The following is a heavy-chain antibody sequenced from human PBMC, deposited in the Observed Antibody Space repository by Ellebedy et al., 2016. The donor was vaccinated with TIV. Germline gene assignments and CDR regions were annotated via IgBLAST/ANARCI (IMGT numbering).Heavy chain of an antibody. CDR2: VYYSGSP. Sequence: MPSETLSLTCSVSGGSVSSTRYYWAWIRHPPGTGLEYIGSVYYSGSPYYNPSFKSRVTLSADTSKNQFSLNLRTVTAADTAVYYCARTDPWQPIDDWGQGILVSVSS. J-gene: IGHJ4*02. CDR1: GGSVSSTRYY. V-gene: IGHV4-39*01. D-gene: IGHD2-21*02. CDR3: ARTDPWQPIDD.